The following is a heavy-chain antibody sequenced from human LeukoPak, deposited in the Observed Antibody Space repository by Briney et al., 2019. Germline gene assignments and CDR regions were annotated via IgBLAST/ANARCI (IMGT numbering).Heavy chain of an antibody. CDR3: ARDSLLSLWVRS. CDR1: GFTEGSNY. J-gene: IGHJ4*02. CDR2: IYSGGST. Sequence: GGSLRLSWTASGFTEGSNYANWVRQAPGKGLEWVSVIYSGGSTYYADSVKGRFTISRDNSKNTLYLQMDSLRAEDTAVYYCARDSLLSLWVRSWGQGTLVSVSS. D-gene: IGHD2-21*01. V-gene: IGHV3-66*01.